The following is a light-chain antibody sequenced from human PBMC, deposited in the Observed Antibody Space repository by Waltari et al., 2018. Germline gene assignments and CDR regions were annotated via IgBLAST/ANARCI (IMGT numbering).Light chain of an antibody. CDR3: QQSYSSPWT. J-gene: IGKJ1*01. CDR1: QSISDY. V-gene: IGKV1-39*01. CDR2: TAS. Sequence: IQMTQSPTALSASVGDRVAITCRASQSISDYLHWYQQKPGKAPRVLIYTASSLQRGVPTRFSGSGSGTEFSLTISTLQPEDAATYYCQQSYSSPWTFGQGTKVEIK.